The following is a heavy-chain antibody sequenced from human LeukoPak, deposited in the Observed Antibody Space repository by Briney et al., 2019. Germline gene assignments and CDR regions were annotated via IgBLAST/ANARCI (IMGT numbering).Heavy chain of an antibody. D-gene: IGHD5-24*01. CDR2: IRYDGSNK. CDR3: AKGVGMDPYGAFDI. J-gene: IGHJ3*02. V-gene: IGHV3-30*02. CDR1: GFTFSSYG. Sequence: GGSLRLSCAASGFTFSSYGMHWVRQAPGKGLEWVAFIRYDGSNKYYADSVKGRFTISRDNSKNTLYLQMNSLRAEDTAVYYCAKGVGMDPYGAFDIWGQGTMVTVSS.